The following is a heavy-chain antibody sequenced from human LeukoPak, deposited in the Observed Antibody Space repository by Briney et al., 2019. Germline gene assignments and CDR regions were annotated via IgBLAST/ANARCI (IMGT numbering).Heavy chain of an antibody. CDR2: IIPIPGIA. D-gene: IGHD4-17*01. Sequence: SVKVSCKASGGTFSSYAISWVRQAPGQGLEWMGRIIPIPGIANYAQKFQGRVTITADKSTSTAYMELSSLRSEDTAVYYCARTRVPTSDYGEGYFDYWGQGTLVTVSS. V-gene: IGHV1-69*04. CDR3: ARTRVPTSDYGEGYFDY. CDR1: GGTFSSYA. J-gene: IGHJ4*02.